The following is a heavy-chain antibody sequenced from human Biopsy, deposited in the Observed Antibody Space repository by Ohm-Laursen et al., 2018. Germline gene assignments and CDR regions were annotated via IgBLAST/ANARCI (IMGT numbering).Heavy chain of an antibody. V-gene: IGHV1-69*11. CDR1: TGTFNSYG. CDR2: IIPILRTT. D-gene: IGHD2-2*01. CDR3: AREAIGYQLPCDD. J-gene: IGHJ4*02. Sequence: ASSVKVSCKAPTGTFNSYGIIWVRQAPGQGLEWMGRIIPILRTTAYAQTFLGRVTITADSPTSTVDMELTSPTSDDTAVYFCAREAIGYQLPCDDWGQGTLVTVSS.